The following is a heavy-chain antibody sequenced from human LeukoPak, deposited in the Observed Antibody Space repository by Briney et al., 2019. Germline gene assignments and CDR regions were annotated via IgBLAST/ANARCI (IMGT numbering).Heavy chain of an antibody. V-gene: IGHV4-38-2*01. D-gene: IGHD1-14*01. CDR3: ARGGPSRGNRAFDI. CDR2: IYHSGST. CDR1: GYSISSGYY. Sequence: SETLSLTCAVSGYSISSGYYWGWIRQPPGKGLEWIGSIYHSGSTYYNPSLKSRVTISVDTSTTQFSLKLSSVTAADTAVYYCARGGPSRGNRAFDIWGQGTMVTVSS. J-gene: IGHJ3*02.